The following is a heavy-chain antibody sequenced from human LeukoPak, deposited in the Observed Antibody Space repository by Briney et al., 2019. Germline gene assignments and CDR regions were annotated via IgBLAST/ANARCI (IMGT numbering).Heavy chain of an antibody. CDR3: ARQLGYCSSTSCYADKVDY. J-gene: IGHJ4*02. D-gene: IGHD2-2*01. Sequence: SETLSLTCTVSGGSISSSSYYWGWIRQPPGKGLEWIGSIYYSGSTYYNPSLKSRVTISVDTSKHQFSLKLSSVTAAGPAAYYCARQLGYCSSTSCYADKVDYWGQGTLVTVSS. CDR2: IYYSGST. V-gene: IGHV4-39*01. CDR1: GGSISSSSYY.